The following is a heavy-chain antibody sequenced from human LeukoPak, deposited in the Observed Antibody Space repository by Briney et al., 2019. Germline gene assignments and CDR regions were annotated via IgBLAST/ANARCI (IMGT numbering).Heavy chain of an antibody. D-gene: IGHD3-22*01. Sequence: SETLSLTCTVSGGSISSYYWSWIRQPPGKGLEWIGYIYYSGNTNYNPSLKSRATISVDTSKNQFSLKLSSVTAADTAMYYCARDKGEYYDSSGYLDYWGQGTLVTVSS. CDR2: IYYSGNT. J-gene: IGHJ4*02. CDR1: GGSISSYY. CDR3: ARDKGEYYDSSGYLDY. V-gene: IGHV4-59*01.